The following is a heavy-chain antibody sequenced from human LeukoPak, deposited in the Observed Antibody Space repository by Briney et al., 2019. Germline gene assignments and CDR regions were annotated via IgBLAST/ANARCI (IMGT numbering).Heavy chain of an antibody. Sequence: GRSLRLSCEAYGFSLNSYWMHWVRQAPGERPVWVSRISVDGRSTAYADSVKGRFTISRDNAKNTLYLGMNSLRADDTAVYYCAREGYSTGWYFFDNWGRGTRVTVSS. CDR2: ISVDGRST. V-gene: IGHV3-74*03. CDR1: GFSLNSYW. CDR3: AREGYSTGWYFFDN. D-gene: IGHD6-13*01. J-gene: IGHJ4*02.